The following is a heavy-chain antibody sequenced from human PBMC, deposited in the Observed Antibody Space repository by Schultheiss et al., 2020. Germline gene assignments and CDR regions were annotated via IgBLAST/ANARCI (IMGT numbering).Heavy chain of an antibody. CDR1: GFTFSSYG. CDR2: ISYDGGTK. D-gene: IGHD6-13*01. V-gene: IGHV3-30*03. CDR3: ARDLNSSPKRWFDP. Sequence: GGSLRLSCAASGFTFSSYGMHWVRQAPGKGLEWVAVISYDGGTKYYADSVKGRFTISRDNSKNTLFLQMNSLRAEDTAVYYCARDLNSSPKRWFDPWGQGTLVTVAS. J-gene: IGHJ5*02.